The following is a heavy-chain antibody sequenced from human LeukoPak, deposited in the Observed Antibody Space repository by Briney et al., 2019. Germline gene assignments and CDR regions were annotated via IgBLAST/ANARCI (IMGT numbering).Heavy chain of an antibody. CDR2: VYPDGSP. CDR1: GGSLITHL. J-gene: IGHJ4*02. Sequence: LETLSLTCPVSGGSLITHLWRWFRQTAPKEHEWIGRVYPDGSPNYNPSLEGRVTMSRDTSQNQFSLKLSSVTAADTAVYYCTRGLHTSLPFHWGQGTRVTVSA. V-gene: IGHV4-4*07. CDR3: TRGLHTSLPFH. D-gene: IGHD2/OR15-2a*01.